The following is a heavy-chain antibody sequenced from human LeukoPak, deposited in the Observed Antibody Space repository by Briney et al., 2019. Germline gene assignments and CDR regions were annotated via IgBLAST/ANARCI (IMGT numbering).Heavy chain of an antibody. CDR3: ARLNYDFWSGYYTGPPDY. CDR1: GGSISSSSYY. Sequence: SETLSLTCTVSGGSISSSSYYWGWIRQPPEKGLEWIGSIYYSGSTYYNPSLKSRVTISVDTSKNQFSLKLSSVTAADTAVYYCARLNYDFWSGYYTGPPDYWGQGTLVTVSS. V-gene: IGHV4-39*01. CDR2: IYYSGST. J-gene: IGHJ4*02. D-gene: IGHD3-3*01.